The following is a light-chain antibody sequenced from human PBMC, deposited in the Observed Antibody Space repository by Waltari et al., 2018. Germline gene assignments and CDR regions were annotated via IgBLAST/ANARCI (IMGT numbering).Light chain of an antibody. CDR2: AAS. Sequence: DIQMTQSPSSLSASVGDRVTITCRASQSISSYLNWSQQKPGKAPKFLISAASSLQSGVPSRFSGSGSGTDFTLTISSLQPEDFATYYCQQSYSTPPTFGQGTKVEIK. CDR1: QSISSY. J-gene: IGKJ1*01. CDR3: QQSYSTPPT. V-gene: IGKV1-39*01.